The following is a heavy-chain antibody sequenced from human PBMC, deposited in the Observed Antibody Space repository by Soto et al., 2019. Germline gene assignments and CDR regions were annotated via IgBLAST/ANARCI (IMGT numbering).Heavy chain of an antibody. CDR3: ARATYYYDSSGYSHRVLDY. V-gene: IGHV4-31*03. J-gene: IGHJ4*02. D-gene: IGHD3-22*01. CDR2: IYYSGNT. Sequence: SETLSLTCTVSGGSISSGGYYWSWIRQHPGKGLEWIGYIYYSGNTYYNPSLKSRVTISEDTSKNQFSLKLSSVTAADTAVYYCARATYYYDSSGYSHRVLDYWGQGTLVTVSS. CDR1: GGSISSGGYY.